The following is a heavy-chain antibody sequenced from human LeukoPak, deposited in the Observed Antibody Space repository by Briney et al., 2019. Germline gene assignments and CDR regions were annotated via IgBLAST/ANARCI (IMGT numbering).Heavy chain of an antibody. V-gene: IGHV4-59*01. Sequence: SETLSLTCTVSGGAISSYYWSWIRQPPGKGLEWIAYIHYSGNTNYSPSLKSRVTISEDTSKNQFSLRLTSVTAADTAVYYCARSGTVTNFDYWGQGTLVSVSS. D-gene: IGHD4-17*01. J-gene: IGHJ4*02. CDR3: ARSGTVTNFDY. CDR2: IHYSGNT. CDR1: GGAISSYY.